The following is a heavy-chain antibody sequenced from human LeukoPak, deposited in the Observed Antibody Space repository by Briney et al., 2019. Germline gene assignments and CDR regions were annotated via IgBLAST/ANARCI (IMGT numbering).Heavy chain of an antibody. CDR2: MNPNSGNT. Sequence: ASVKVSCEASGGTFSSYDINWVRQVTGQGLEWMGWMNPNSGNTGYAQKFQGRVTITRNTSISTAFMELSSLRSEDTAVYYCARRAAGNSYYYSMDVWGKGTTVTVSS. D-gene: IGHD6-25*01. CDR3: ARRAAGNSYYYSMDV. V-gene: IGHV1-8*03. CDR1: GGTFSSYD. J-gene: IGHJ6*03.